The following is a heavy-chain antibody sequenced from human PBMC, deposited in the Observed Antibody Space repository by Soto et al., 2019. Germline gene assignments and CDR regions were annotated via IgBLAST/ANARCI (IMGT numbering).Heavy chain of an antibody. Sequence: QVQLVQSGAEVKKPGASVKVSCKASGYTFTGYYMHWVRQAPGQGLEWMGWINPNSGGTNYAQKFQGWVTMTRDTSISTAYMELSRLRSDDMAVYYCARDRGYCSGGSCPLFDYWGQGTLVTVSS. CDR3: ARDRGYCSGGSCPLFDY. CDR2: INPNSGGT. V-gene: IGHV1-2*04. J-gene: IGHJ4*02. CDR1: GYTFTGYY. D-gene: IGHD2-15*01.